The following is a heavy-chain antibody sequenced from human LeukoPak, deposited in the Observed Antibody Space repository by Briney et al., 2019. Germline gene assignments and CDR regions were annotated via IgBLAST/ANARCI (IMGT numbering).Heavy chain of an antibody. CDR2: IYHSGST. Sequence: SETLSLTCTVSGYSISSGYYWGWIRPPPGKGLEWIGSIYHSGSTYYNPSLKSRVTISVDTSKNQFSLKLSSVTAADTAVYYCARALYCSGGSCYSRRWFDPWGQGTLVTVSS. V-gene: IGHV4-38-2*02. J-gene: IGHJ5*02. CDR3: ARALYCSGGSCYSRRWFDP. CDR1: GYSISSGYY. D-gene: IGHD2-15*01.